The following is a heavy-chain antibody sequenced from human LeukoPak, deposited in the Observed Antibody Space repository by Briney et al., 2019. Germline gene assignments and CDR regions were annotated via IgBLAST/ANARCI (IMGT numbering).Heavy chain of an antibody. J-gene: IGHJ5*02. CDR2: INPHSGAT. CDR1: GYGFSHFY. D-gene: IGHD4-11*01. CDR3: ATSSTVTHTRDP. Sequence: GASVSVSYTPSGYGFSHFYFNWVRQAPGQGLEWVGSINPHSGATNYAQRFQGRVRIDASFDTAYMELSRRTSDDTAVYYCATSSTVTHTRDPWGQGTLVTVSS. V-gene: IGHV1-2*02.